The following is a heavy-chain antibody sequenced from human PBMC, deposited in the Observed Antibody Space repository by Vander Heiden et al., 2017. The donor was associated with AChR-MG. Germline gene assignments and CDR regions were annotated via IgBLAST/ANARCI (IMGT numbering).Heavy chain of an antibody. D-gene: IGHD3-3*01. Sequence: EVQLVESGGGLVQPGRSLRLSCAASGFTFDDYAMHWVRQAPGKGLEWVSGISWNSGSIGYADSVKGRFTISRDNAKNSLYLQMNSLRAEDTALYYCAKGGIFGVARTEYYFDYWGQGTLVTVSS. CDR2: ISWNSGSI. CDR3: AKGGIFGVARTEYYFDY. CDR1: GFTFDDYA. V-gene: IGHV3-9*01. J-gene: IGHJ4*02.